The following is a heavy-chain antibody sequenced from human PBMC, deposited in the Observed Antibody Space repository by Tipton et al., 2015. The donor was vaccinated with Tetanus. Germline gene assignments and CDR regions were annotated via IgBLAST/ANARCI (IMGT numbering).Heavy chain of an antibody. V-gene: IGHV4-59*01. CDR3: ARGVRYSGSSFHWFDT. CDR2: IHSSGTT. CDR1: GGSISSYY. D-gene: IGHD6-6*01. J-gene: IGHJ5*02. Sequence: TLSLTCTVSGGSISSYYWSWIRQPPGKGPEWIGQIHSSGTTNYNPSLKSRVTMSLDTSKNQFSLELTSVTAAGTAVYYCARGVRYSGSSFHWFDTWGQGTLVTVSS.